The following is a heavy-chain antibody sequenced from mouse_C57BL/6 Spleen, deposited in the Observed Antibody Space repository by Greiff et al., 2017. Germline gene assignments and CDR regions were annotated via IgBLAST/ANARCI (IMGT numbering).Heavy chain of an antibody. J-gene: IGHJ3*01. CDR3: AREGYDGYLFAY. CDR2: IYPGSGST. CDR1: GYTFTSYW. Sequence: QVQLQQPGAELVKPGASVKMSCKASGYTFTSYWITWVKQRPGQGLEWIGDIYPGSGSTNYNEKFKSKATLPVDTSSSTAYMQLSSLTSEDSAVYYCAREGYDGYLFAYWGQGTLVTVSA. V-gene: IGHV1-55*01. D-gene: IGHD2-3*01.